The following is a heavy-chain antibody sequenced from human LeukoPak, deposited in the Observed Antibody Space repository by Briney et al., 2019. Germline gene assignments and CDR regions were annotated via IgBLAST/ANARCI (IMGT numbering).Heavy chain of an antibody. CDR1: GYTFTSYY. D-gene: IGHD5-12*01. CDR2: INPSGGST. V-gene: IGHV1-46*01. J-gene: IGHJ4*02. Sequence: ASVKVSCKASGYTFTSYYMHWVRQAPGQGLEWMGIINPSGGSTSYAQKFQGRVTMTTDTSTSTAYMELRSLRSDDTAVYYCAILSGARRGYSGYERDRNFDYWGQGTLVTVSS. CDR3: AILSGARRGYSGYERDRNFDY.